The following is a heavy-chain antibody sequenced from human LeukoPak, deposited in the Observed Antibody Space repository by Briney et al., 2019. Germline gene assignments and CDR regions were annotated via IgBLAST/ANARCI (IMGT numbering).Heavy chain of an antibody. CDR3: TTYGTMIVLVVV. Sequence: GGSLRLSCAASGFTFSNAWMSWVRQAPGKGLEWVGRIKSKTDGGTKDYAAPVKGSFTISRDDTKNKLYLKMNRMKTADTSLDYWTTYGTMIVLVVVWGQGTLVTVSS. J-gene: IGHJ4*02. D-gene: IGHD3-22*01. V-gene: IGHV3-15*01. CDR2: IKSKTDGGTK. CDR1: GFTFSNAW.